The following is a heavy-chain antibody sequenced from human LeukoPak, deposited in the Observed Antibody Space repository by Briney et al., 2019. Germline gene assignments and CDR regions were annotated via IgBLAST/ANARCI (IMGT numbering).Heavy chain of an antibody. D-gene: IGHD1-26*01. J-gene: IGHJ2*01. CDR2: INPSGGST. Sequence: ASVKVSCKASGYTFTSYHMHWVRQAPGQGLEWMGIINPSGGSTSYAQKFQGRVTMTRDTSTSTVYMELSSLRSEDTAVYYCARKSAVGARLSFFDLWGRGTLVTVSS. CDR3: ARKSAVGARLSFFDL. V-gene: IGHV1-46*01. CDR1: GYTFTSYH.